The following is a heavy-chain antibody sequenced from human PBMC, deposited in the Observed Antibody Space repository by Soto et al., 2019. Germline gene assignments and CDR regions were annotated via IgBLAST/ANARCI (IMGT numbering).Heavy chain of an antibody. CDR2: INNDRSHT. J-gene: IGHJ6*02. CDR3: ARGTNRDGLHYYGMDV. CDR1: EVDIISQW. Sequence: PGGPKGHSETASEVDIISQWVQWVRQDAGDVLVWVSRINNDRSHTSYADSVKGRFTISRDNPRNTLYLEMNSLRAEDTAVYYCARGTNRDGLHYYGMDVWGQGTSVT. V-gene: IGHV3-74*01. D-gene: IGHD4-17*01.